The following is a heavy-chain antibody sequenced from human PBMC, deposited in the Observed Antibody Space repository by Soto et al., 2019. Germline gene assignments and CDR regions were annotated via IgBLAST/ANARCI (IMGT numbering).Heavy chain of an antibody. D-gene: IGHD3-16*02. CDR3: ARVLSLGQGFRASYFDY. CDR2: IYHSGST. V-gene: IGHV4-38-2*01. J-gene: IGHJ4*02. CDR1: GYSISSGYY. Sequence: KPSETLSLTCAVSGYSISSGYYWGWIRQLPGKGLEWIGSIYHSGSTYYNPSLKSRVTISVDTSKNQFSLKLSSVTAADTAVYYCARVLSLGQGFRASYFDYWGQGTLVTVSS.